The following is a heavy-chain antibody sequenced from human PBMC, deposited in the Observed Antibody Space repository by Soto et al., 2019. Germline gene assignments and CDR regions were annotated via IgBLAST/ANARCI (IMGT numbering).Heavy chain of an antibody. D-gene: IGHD6-13*01. CDR1: GFTFSSYS. Sequence: GGSLRLSCAASGFTFSSYSMNWVRQAPGKGLEWVSSISSSSYIYYADSVKGRFTISRDNAKNSLYLQMNSLRAEDTAVYYCARDLGSSSWYFGYYYGMDVWGKGTTVTVSS. CDR2: ISSSSYI. J-gene: IGHJ6*04. V-gene: IGHV3-21*01. CDR3: ARDLGSSSWYFGYYYGMDV.